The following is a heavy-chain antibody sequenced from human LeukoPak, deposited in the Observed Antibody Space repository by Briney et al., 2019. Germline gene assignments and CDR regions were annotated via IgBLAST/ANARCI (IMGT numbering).Heavy chain of an antibody. J-gene: IGHJ4*02. V-gene: IGHV4-34*01. CDR2: INHSGST. CDR3: ARGRSFGY. D-gene: IGHD3-10*01. CDR1: GGSFSGYY. Sequence: SETLSLTCAVYGGSFSGYYWSWIRQPPGKGLEWIGEINHSGSTNYNPSLKSRVTISVDTSKNQFSLKLSSVTAADTAVYYCARGRSFGYWGQGTLVTVSS.